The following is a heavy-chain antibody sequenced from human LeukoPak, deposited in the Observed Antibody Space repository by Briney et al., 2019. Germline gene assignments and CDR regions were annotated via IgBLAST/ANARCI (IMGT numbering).Heavy chain of an antibody. CDR3: AKFPSNGDPSR. CDR1: GFTVSTNS. Sequence: GGSLRLSCTVSGFTVSTNSMSWVRQAPGKGLEWVAVISYDGSNKYYADSVKGRFTISRDNSKNTLYLQMNSLRAEDTAVYYCAKFPSNGDPSRWGQGTLVTVSS. CDR2: ISYDGSNK. D-gene: IGHD4-17*01. V-gene: IGHV3-30*18. J-gene: IGHJ4*02.